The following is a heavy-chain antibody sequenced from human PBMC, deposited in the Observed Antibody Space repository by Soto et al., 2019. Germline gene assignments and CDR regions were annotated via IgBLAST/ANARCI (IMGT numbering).Heavy chain of an antibody. CDR1: GFTFSSYA. V-gene: IGHV3-23*01. D-gene: IGHD3-9*01. CDR2: ISGSGGST. CDR3: ATAGGRYFDWLLPPYDY. J-gene: IGHJ4*02. Sequence: EVQLLESGGGLVQPGGSLRLSCAASGFTFSSYAMSWVRQAPGKGLEWVSAISGSGGSTYYADSVKGRFTISRVNSKNTLYLQMNSLRAEDTAVYYCATAGGRYFDWLLPPYDYWGQGTLVTVSS.